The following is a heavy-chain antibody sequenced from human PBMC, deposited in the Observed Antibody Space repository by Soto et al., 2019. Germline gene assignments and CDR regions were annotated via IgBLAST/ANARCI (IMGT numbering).Heavy chain of an antibody. J-gene: IGHJ2*01. CDR1: GFNFTYNA. V-gene: IGHV3-30*04. Sequence: QEQLVESGGGVVRPGKSLRLSCEASGFNFTYNAMHWVRQDPGKGLEWVAVISFNGRKKFYARSVKGRFTISRDNSKNTLYLQINNLRPGDTAVYYCARDWLRRDDILTPSWNFNLWGQGTLVTAS. D-gene: IGHD3-9*01. CDR3: ARDWLRRDDILTPSWNFNL. CDR2: ISFNGRKK.